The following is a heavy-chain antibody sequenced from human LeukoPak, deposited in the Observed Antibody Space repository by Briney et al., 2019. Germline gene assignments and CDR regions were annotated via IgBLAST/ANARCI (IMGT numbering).Heavy chain of an antibody. CDR2: ISGSGGST. Sequence: GGSLRLSCAASGFTFSSYAMSWVRQAPGKGLEWVSAISGSGGSTYYADSVKGRFTISRDNSKNTLYLQMNSLGAEDTAVYYCARHVGSWSTGWLDLWGQGTLVSVSS. D-gene: IGHD1-26*01. CDR3: ARHVGSWSTGWLDL. J-gene: IGHJ5*02. CDR1: GFTFSSYA. V-gene: IGHV3-23*01.